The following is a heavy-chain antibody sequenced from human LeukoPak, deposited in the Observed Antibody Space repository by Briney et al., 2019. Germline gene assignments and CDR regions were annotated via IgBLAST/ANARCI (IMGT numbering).Heavy chain of an antibody. CDR2: ISSGGSYI. CDR3: ARGGRYCGADCYGIDY. D-gene: IGHD2-21*01. J-gene: IGHJ4*02. V-gene: IGHV3-21*01. Sequence: GGSLRLSCAASGFTFSSYTMKWVRQAPGKGLQWVSSISSGGSYIHYADSMKGRFTISRDDAKNSLYLQMNSLRADDTAVYYCARGGRYCGADCYGIDYWGQGTLVTVSS. CDR1: GFTFSSYT.